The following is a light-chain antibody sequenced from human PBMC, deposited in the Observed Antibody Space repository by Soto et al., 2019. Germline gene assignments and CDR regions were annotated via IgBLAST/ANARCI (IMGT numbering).Light chain of an antibody. CDR1: SGHSNYA. CDR2: LNSDGSH. J-gene: IGLJ2*01. CDR3: QTWVTGIHI. Sequence: QPVLTQSPSASASLGASVKLTCTLSSGHSNYAIAWHQQQPEKGPRFLMKLNSDGSHSKGDVIPDRFSGSSSGAERYLTISTLQSEDEADYYCQTWVTGIHIFGGGTKVTVL. V-gene: IGLV4-69*01.